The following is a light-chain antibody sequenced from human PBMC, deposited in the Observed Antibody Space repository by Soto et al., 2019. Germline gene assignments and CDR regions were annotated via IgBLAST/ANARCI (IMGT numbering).Light chain of an antibody. CDR3: SSYAGTCVSVL. Sequence: QSVLTQPASVSGSPGQSITISCTGTSSDVGSYNSVSWYQQHPGKAPKLMIYEVNKRPSGVSDRFSGSKSGNTASLTISGLPAEGEAEYSLSSYAGTCVSVLFGGGTKLTVL. CDR1: SSDVGSYNS. CDR2: EVN. J-gene: IGLJ2*01. V-gene: IGLV2-23*02.